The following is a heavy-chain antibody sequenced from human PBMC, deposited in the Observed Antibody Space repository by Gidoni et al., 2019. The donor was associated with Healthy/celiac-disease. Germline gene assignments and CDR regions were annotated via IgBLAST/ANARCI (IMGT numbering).Heavy chain of an antibody. CDR2: IKSKTDGGTT. CDR3: TTFSGSYDYYFDY. J-gene: IGHJ4*02. CDR1: GFTFSKGW. V-gene: IGHV3-15*01. D-gene: IGHD1-26*01. Sequence: EVQMVESGGGWVKPGGSRRLSCAASGFTFSKGWMSWGRQAPGNGLEWVGRIKSKTDGGTTDYAAPVKGRFTISRDDSKNTRYLQMNSLKTEDTAVYYCTTFSGSYDYYFDYWGQGTLVTVSS.